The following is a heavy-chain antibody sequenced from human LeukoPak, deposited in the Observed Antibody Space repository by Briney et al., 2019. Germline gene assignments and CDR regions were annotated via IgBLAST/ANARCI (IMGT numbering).Heavy chain of an antibody. D-gene: IGHD3-16*01. CDR3: ARQGGGNVWVYFDY. J-gene: IGHJ4*02. CDR2: IDYSGST. Sequence: SETLPLTCSVSGGSISSSSHYWGWIRQPPGKGLEWIGSIDYSGSTYYNPSLKSRVTISVDTSRNQFSLKLSSVTAADTAVYYCARQGGGNVWVYFDYWGQGTLVTVSS. V-gene: IGHV4-39*01. CDR1: GGSISSSSHY.